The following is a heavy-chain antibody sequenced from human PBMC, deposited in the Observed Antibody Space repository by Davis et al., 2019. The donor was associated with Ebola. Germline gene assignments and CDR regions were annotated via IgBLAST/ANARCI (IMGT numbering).Heavy chain of an antibody. V-gene: IGHV5-51*01. D-gene: IGHD2-8*01. CDR1: GYSFTSYW. Sequence: GESLKISCKGSGYSFTSYWIGWVRQVPGKGLEWMGIIHPSDSDTRYSPSFQGQVTFSVDKSDNTAYLHWSTLKASATATYYCARPIPDCTPGVCNYFFDNWGQGTLVTVSA. CDR3: ARPIPDCTPGVCNYFFDN. CDR2: IHPSDSDT. J-gene: IGHJ4*02.